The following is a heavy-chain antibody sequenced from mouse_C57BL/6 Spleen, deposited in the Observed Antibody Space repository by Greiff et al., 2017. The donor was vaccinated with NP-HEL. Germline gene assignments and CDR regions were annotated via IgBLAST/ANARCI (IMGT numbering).Heavy chain of an antibody. CDR1: GYTFTSYW. V-gene: IGHV1-7*01. CDR2: INPSSGYT. CDR3: ARDYYGSSYW. D-gene: IGHD1-1*01. Sequence: VQRVESGAELAKPGASVKLSCKASGYTFTSYWMHWVKQRPGQGLEWIGYINPSSGYTKYNQKFKDKATLTADKSSSTAYMQLSSLTYEDSAVHYCARDYYGSSYWWGQGTTLTVSS. J-gene: IGHJ2*01.